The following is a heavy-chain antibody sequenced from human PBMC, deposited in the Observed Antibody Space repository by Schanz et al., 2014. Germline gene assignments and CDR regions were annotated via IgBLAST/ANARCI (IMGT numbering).Heavy chain of an antibody. D-gene: IGHD3-10*01. Sequence: VQLVESGGSVVQPGRSLRLSCAGSGFSFSDYGMHWVRQAPGRGLEWVSYIGGSGSDTYYADSVRGRFTISRDNSKNMLYLQMNSLRADDTAVYYCAKKGGDYGSGSYQIIDDWGQGTLVTVSS. J-gene: IGHJ4*02. V-gene: IGHV3-23*04. CDR1: GFSFSDYG. CDR3: AKKGGDYGSGSYQIIDD. CDR2: IGGSGSDT.